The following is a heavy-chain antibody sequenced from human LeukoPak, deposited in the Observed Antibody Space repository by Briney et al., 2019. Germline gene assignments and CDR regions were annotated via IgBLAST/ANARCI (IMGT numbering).Heavy chain of an antibody. CDR2: INHSGST. CDR1: GGSFSGYY. Sequence: SETLSLTCAVYGGSFSGYYWSWLRQPPGKGLEWIGEINHSGSTNYNPSLKSRVTISVDTSKNQFSLKLSSVTAADTAVYYCARGTGQMATMIGFLYYYGMDVWGQGTTVTVSS. V-gene: IGHV4-34*01. J-gene: IGHJ6*02. D-gene: IGHD3-9*01. CDR3: ARGTGQMATMIGFLYYYGMDV.